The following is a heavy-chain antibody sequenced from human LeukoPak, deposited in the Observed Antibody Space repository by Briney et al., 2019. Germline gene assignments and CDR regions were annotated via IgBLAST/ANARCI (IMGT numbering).Heavy chain of an antibody. V-gene: IGHV3-7*04. CDR2: IYLDGSET. Sequence: PAWAVTLSCAASGFTFSHHWFSWVRQGPGKGPEWVANIYLDGSETNYLDSVKGRFTISRDNAKNSLYLQMNSLRAEDTAVYYCARGHYGMDVWGQGTTVTVSS. CDR1: GFTFSHHW. CDR3: ARGHYGMDV. J-gene: IGHJ6*02.